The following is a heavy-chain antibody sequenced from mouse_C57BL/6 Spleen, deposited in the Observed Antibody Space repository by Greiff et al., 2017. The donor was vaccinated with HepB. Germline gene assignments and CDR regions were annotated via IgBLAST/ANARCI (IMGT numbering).Heavy chain of an antibody. CDR1: GYTFTDYY. J-gene: IGHJ1*03. CDR2: INPNNGGT. CDR3: ARWGYGSSYGYFDV. Sequence: EVQLQQSGPELVKPGASVKISCKASGYTFTDYYMNWVKQSHGKSLEWIGDINPNNGGTSYNQKFKGKATLTVGKSSSTAYMELRSLTSEDSAVYYCARWGYGSSYGYFDVWGTGTTVTVSS. V-gene: IGHV1-26*01. D-gene: IGHD1-1*01.